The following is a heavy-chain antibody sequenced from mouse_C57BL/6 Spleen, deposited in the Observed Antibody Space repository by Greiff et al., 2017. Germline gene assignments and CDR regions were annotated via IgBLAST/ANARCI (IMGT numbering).Heavy chain of an antibody. CDR2: INYDGSST. J-gene: IGHJ4*01. CDR3: ARHSFYGSSPYYYAMDY. V-gene: IGHV5-16*01. D-gene: IGHD1-1*01. CDR1: GFTFSDYY. Sequence: EVKLVESEGGLVQPGSSMKLSCTASGFTFSDYYMAWVRQVPEKGLEWVANINYDGSSTYYLDSLKSRFIISRDNAKNILYLQMSSLKSEDTATYYCARHSFYGSSPYYYAMDYWGQGTSVTVSS.